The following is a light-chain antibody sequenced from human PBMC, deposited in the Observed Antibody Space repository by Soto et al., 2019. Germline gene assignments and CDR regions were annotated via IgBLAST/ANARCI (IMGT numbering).Light chain of an antibody. Sequence: EIILTQSPDPLSLSPGERATLSCRASQTVSSNYLAWCQQRPGQAPRLLIYGASKRAAGIPDRFSGSGSGTAFTLTITRLEPEDSAVYFCQQYTGPPTTFGQGTRLEIK. J-gene: IGKJ5*01. CDR3: QQYTGPPTT. CDR2: GAS. V-gene: IGKV3-20*01. CDR1: QTVSSNY.